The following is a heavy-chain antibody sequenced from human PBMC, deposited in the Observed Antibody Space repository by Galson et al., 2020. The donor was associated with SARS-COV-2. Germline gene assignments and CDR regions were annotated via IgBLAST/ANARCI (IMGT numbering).Heavy chain of an antibody. CDR3: TRVSNTWGAHYDYNHYYLDV. CDR2: IRTNSYGRTT. Sequence: GGSLRLSCTTSGFNFEDYPMTWVRQGPGKGLEWIGFIRTNSYGRTTQYAASVRGRFTISRDDSNGIAYLQMNSLKPDDTAVYFCTRVSNTWGAHYDYNHYYLDVWGKGTTVTVSS. CDR1: GFNFEDYP. D-gene: IGHD3-3*01. J-gene: IGHJ6*03. V-gene: IGHV3-49*04.